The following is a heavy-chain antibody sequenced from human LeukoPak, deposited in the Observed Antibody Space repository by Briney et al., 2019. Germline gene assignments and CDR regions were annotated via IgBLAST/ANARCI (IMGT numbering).Heavy chain of an antibody. CDR2: ICSDGTVI. CDR1: GFTFSTYC. V-gene: IGHV3-74*01. J-gene: IGHJ4*02. CDR3: VRDFRSADY. Sequence: PGGSLRLSCAASGFTFSTYCMHWVRQAPGKGPMWVSRICSDGTVINYADSVKARFIISRDNARNTVYLQMNSLRVEDTAVYYCVRDFRSADYWGQGTLVTVSS.